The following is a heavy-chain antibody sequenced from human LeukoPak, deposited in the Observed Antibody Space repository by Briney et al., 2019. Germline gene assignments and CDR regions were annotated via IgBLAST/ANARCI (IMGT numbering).Heavy chain of an antibody. Sequence: GGSLRLSRAACGFTLRNAWLRWVRQAPGKGLEWVGRIKNKTDGWTTDYAPPVKRRFTISRDDSKNTLSLQVHRLKREDTAVYYCDRGYCSSTSCYGGYFDFWGQGTLVTVSS. CDR1: GFTLRNAW. V-gene: IGHV3-15*05. CDR2: IKNKTDGWTT. CDR3: DRGYCSSTSCYGGYFDF. J-gene: IGHJ4*02. D-gene: IGHD2-2*01.